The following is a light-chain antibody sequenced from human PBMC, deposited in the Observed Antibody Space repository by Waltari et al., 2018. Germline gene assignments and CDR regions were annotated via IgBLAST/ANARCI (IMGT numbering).Light chain of an antibody. J-gene: IGLJ3*02. CDR2: DAS. CDR1: SSAVGAYKY. CDR3: SSYTTSRTWV. V-gene: IGLV2-14*03. Sequence: QSALTQPASVSGSPGQSITISCLGPSSAVGAYKYVSWFQQHPGKAPKPIIYDASTRPSGTSDRFSGSKSGNTASLTISGLQAEDEADYYCSSYTTSRTWVFGGGTKLTVL.